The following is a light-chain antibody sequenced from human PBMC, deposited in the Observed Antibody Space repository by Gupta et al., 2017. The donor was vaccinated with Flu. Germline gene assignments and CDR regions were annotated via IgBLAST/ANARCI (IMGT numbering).Light chain of an antibody. J-gene: IGKJ2*01. CDR1: QSNSIY. V-gene: IGKV1-39*01. CDR2: TAS. CDR3: QQGYSTPNT. Sequence: PSGVTATVGDRVSMSCRESQSNSIYLDWYQQKPGKAPKLVIYTASSLESGVPDRFTGSGSGTDFTLTISSLQAEDVASYYCQQGYSTPNTFGQGTRLGIK.